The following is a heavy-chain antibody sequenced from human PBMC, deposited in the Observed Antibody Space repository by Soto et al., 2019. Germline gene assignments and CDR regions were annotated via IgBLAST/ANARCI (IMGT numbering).Heavy chain of an antibody. V-gene: IGHV1-18*04. CDR2: ISAYNGNA. Sequence: ASVKVSCKASGYTFTSYGISWVRQAPGQGLEWMGWISAYNGNANYAQKLQGRVTMTTDTSTSTAYMELRSLRSDDTAVYYCARDHDYGDYVLVYYYGMDVWGQGTTVTAP. CDR3: ARDHDYGDYVLVYYYGMDV. D-gene: IGHD4-17*01. J-gene: IGHJ6*02. CDR1: GYTFTSYG.